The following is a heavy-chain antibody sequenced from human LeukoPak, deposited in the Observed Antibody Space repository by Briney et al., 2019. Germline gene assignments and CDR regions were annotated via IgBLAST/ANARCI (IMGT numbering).Heavy chain of an antibody. J-gene: IGHJ4*02. CDR3: ASGPFGYSYGFADY. D-gene: IGHD5-18*01. CDR1: GGTFSSYA. CDR2: IIPIFGTA. Sequence: SVKVSCXASGGTFSSYAISWVRQAPGQGLEWMGRIIPIFGTANYAQKFQGRVTITTDESTSTAYMELSSLRSEDTAVYYCASGPFGYSYGFADYWGQGTLVTVSS. V-gene: IGHV1-69*05.